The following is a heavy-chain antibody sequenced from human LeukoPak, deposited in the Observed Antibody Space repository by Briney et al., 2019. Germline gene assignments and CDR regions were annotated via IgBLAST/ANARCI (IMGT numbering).Heavy chain of an antibody. CDR2: IYYSGST. J-gene: IGHJ4*02. CDR3: ARADVDTAKVYFDY. Sequence: SETLSLTCTVSGGSISSYYWSWIRQPPGKGLEWIGYIYYSGSTNYNPSLKSRVTISVDTSKNQFSLKLSSVTAADTAVYYCARADVDTAKVYFDYWGQGTLVTVSS. D-gene: IGHD5-18*01. V-gene: IGHV4-59*01. CDR1: GGSISSYY.